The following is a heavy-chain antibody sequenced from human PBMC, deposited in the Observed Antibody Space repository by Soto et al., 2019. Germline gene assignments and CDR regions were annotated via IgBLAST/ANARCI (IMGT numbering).Heavy chain of an antibody. CDR3: TRGQRASSTGTGAH. CDR2: INGDGSST. Sequence: GSLRLSCAASGFTFTTYWMHWVRQVPGKGLVWVSRINGDGSSTTYADSVKGRFTISRDNAKNTLYLQMNSLRAEDTAVYYCTRGQRASSTGTGAHWGQGTLVTVSS. J-gene: IGHJ4*02. D-gene: IGHD1-1*01. CDR1: GFTFTTYW. V-gene: IGHV3-74*01.